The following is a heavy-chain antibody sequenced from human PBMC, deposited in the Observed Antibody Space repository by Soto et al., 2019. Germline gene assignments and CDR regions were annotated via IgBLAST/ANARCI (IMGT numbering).Heavy chain of an antibody. D-gene: IGHD2-2*01. CDR2: IKSKTDGGTT. CDR1: GFTFSSYA. J-gene: IGHJ6*02. V-gene: IGHV3-15*01. Sequence: PGGSLRLSCAASGFTFSSYAMSWVRQAPGKGLEWVGRIKSKTDGGTTDYAAPVKGRFTISRDDSKNTLYLQMNSLKTEDTAVYYCTTLGTIVLVPAYGMDVWGQGTTVTVSS. CDR3: TTLGTIVLVPAYGMDV.